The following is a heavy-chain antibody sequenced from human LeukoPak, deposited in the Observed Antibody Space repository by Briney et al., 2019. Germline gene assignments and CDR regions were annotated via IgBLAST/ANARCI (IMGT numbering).Heavy chain of an antibody. CDR1: GFTFSTYS. CDR3: AKDRGSGWYFHY. Sequence: GGSLRLSCAASGFTFSTYSMHWVRQAPGKGLEWVAFIRYDGSNKNYADSVKGRFTISRDNSKNTLYLQMNSLRPADTAVYYCAKDRGSGWYFHYWGQGTLVTVSS. V-gene: IGHV3-30*02. J-gene: IGHJ4*02. D-gene: IGHD6-19*01. CDR2: IRYDGSNK.